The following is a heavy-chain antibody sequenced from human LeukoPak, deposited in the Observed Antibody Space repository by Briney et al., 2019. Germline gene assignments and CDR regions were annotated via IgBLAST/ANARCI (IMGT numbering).Heavy chain of an antibody. CDR1: GYTFTSYY. Sequence: ASVKVSCKASGYTFTSYYMHWVRQAPGQGLEWMGIINPSGGSTSYAQKSQGRVTMTRDTSTSTVYMELSSLRSEDTAVYYCARVREVVPAADGMDVWGQGTTVTVSS. V-gene: IGHV1-46*01. CDR3: ARVREVVPAADGMDV. J-gene: IGHJ6*02. D-gene: IGHD2-2*01. CDR2: INPSGGST.